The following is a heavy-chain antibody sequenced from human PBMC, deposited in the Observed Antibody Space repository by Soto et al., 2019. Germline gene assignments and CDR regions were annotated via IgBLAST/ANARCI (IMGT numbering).Heavy chain of an antibody. CDR1: GLTFSSFS. CDR3: TREWCSGGACYPPGFDY. D-gene: IGHD2-21*01. CDR2: ISSSSSTI. Sequence: HPGGSLRLSCAASGLTFSSFSMNWVRQAPGKGLEWVSYISSSSSTIYYADSVKGRFTISRDNAKNSLYLQMNSLRAEDTAVYYCTREWCSGGACYPPGFDYWGLGTLVTVSS. V-gene: IGHV3-48*01. J-gene: IGHJ4*02.